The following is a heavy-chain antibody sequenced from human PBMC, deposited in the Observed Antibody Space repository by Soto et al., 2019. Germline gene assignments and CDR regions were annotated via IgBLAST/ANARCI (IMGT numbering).Heavy chain of an antibody. Sequence: QVQLQESGPGLVKPSQTLSLTCSVSGGSISSGGYYWSWIRQHPGKGLGWIGYIYYSGSTYYNPSSKSRVTISVDTSKNPFSLKLSSVTAADTAVYYCARSSTSANYFDYWGQGTLVTVSS. CDR3: ARSSTSANYFDY. CDR1: GGSISSGGYY. J-gene: IGHJ4*02. V-gene: IGHV4-31*03. D-gene: IGHD2-2*01. CDR2: IYYSGST.